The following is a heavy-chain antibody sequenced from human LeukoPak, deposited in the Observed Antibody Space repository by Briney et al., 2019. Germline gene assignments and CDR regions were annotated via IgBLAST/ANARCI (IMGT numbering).Heavy chain of an antibody. CDR2: ISYDGSNK. CDR1: GFTFSSYG. CDR3: AKAYCGGDCHIDY. J-gene: IGHJ4*02. Sequence: GGSLRLSCAASGFTFSSYGMHWVRQAPGKGLGGVAVISYDGSNKYYADSVKGRFTISRDNSKNTLYLQMNSLRAEDTAVYYCAKAYCGGDCHIDYWGQGTLVTVSS. D-gene: IGHD2-21*02. V-gene: IGHV3-30*18.